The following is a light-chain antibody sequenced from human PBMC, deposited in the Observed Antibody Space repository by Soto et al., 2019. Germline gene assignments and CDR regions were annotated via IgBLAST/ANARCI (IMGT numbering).Light chain of an antibody. CDR1: QSISTW. J-gene: IGKJ5*01. Sequence: DIPMTQSPSTLSASIGDRVTITCRASQSISTWLAWYQKKPGKDPNLIIYDASRLESGVPSRFSGTGFGTEFNLTISGLQTEDFTTYLCQHWDNYMITFGQGTRLEIK. CDR2: DAS. V-gene: IGKV1-5*01. CDR3: QHWDNYMIT.